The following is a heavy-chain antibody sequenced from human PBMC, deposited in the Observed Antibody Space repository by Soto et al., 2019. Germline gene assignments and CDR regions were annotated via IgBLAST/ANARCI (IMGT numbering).Heavy chain of an antibody. J-gene: IGHJ4*02. V-gene: IGHV3-23*01. Sequence: EVQLWESGGGLVQPGGSLRLSCEASGFTFINCAMSWVRQAPGKGLEWVSGISGTGRSTFYADSVEGRFTISRDNSKNTVYLQMNSLRAEDTAVYYCAKGNTSGWYFFDYWGQGTLVTVS. CDR2: ISGTGRST. CDR3: AKGNTSGWYFFDY. D-gene: IGHD6-19*01. CDR1: GFTFINCA.